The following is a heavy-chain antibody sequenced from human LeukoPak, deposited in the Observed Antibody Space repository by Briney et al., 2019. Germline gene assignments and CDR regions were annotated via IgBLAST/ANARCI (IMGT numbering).Heavy chain of an antibody. V-gene: IGHV3-21*01. CDR1: GFTFSSYS. CDR2: ISSSSSYI. Sequence: GGSLRLSCAASGFTFSSYSMNWVRQAPGKGLEWVSSISSSSSYIYYADSVKGRFTISRDNAKNSLHLQMNSLRAEDTAVYYCARDQDYGDYVIAYWGQGTLVTVSS. CDR3: ARDQDYGDYVIAY. J-gene: IGHJ4*02. D-gene: IGHD4-17*01.